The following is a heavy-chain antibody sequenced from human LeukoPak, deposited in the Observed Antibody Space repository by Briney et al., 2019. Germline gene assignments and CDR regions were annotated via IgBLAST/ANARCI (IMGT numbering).Heavy chain of an antibody. CDR3: AREFGTMVRGVNYYYMDV. Sequence: ASVKVSCKASGYTFTSYYMHWVRQAPGQGLEWMGIINPSGGSTSYAQKFQGRVTMTRDTSTSTVYMELSSLRPEDTAVYYCAREFGTMVRGVNYYYMDVWGKGTTVTVSS. D-gene: IGHD3-10*01. J-gene: IGHJ6*03. V-gene: IGHV1-46*01. CDR1: GYTFTSYY. CDR2: INPSGGST.